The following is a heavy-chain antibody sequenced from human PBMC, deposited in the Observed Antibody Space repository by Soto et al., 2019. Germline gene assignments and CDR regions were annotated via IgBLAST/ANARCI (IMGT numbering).Heavy chain of an antibody. J-gene: IGHJ6*02. CDR3: ARDPGIAAAGTSASYYYYGMDV. V-gene: IGHV1-69*01. CDR1: GGTFSSYA. D-gene: IGHD6-13*01. Sequence: QVQLVQSGAEVKKPGSSVKVSCKASGGTFSSYAISWVRQAPGQGLEWMGGIIPIFGTANYAQKFQGRVTITADESTNTAYMELSSLRSEDTAVYYCARDPGIAAAGTSASYYYYGMDVWGQGTTVTVSS. CDR2: IIPIFGTA.